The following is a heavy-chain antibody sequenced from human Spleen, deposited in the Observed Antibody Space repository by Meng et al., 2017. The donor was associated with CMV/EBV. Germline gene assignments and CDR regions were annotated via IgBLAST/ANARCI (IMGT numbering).Heavy chain of an antibody. CDR2: ISSSSSSYI. J-gene: IGHJ6*02. CDR3: ARDAYYGMDV. V-gene: IGHV3-21*01. CDR1: GFTFSSYS. Sequence: GESLKISCAASGFTFSSYSINWVRQAPGKGLEWVSSISSSSSSYIYYADSVKGRFTISRDNAKNSLYLQMNSLRAEDTAVYYCARDAYYGMDVWGQGTTVTVSS.